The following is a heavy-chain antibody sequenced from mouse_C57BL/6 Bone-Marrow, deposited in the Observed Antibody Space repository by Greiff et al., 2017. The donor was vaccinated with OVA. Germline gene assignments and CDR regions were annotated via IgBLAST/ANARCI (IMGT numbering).Heavy chain of an antibody. V-gene: IGHV14-3*01. D-gene: IGHD1-1*01. Sequence: VHVKQSVAELVRPGASVKLSCTASGFNIKNTYMHWVKQRPEQGLEWIGRIDPANGNTKYAPKFQGKATLTADTTSNTAYLQLSSLTSEDTAIYYWARWITTVVAHYYAMDYWGQGTSVTVSS. CDR1: GFNIKNTY. CDR3: ARWITTVVAHYYAMDY. J-gene: IGHJ4*01. CDR2: IDPANGNT.